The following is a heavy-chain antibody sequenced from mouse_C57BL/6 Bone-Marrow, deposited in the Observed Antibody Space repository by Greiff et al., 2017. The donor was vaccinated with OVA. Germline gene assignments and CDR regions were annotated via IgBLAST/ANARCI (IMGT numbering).Heavy chain of an antibody. V-gene: IGHV5-4*03. Sequence: EVMLVESEGGLVKPGGSLKLSCAASGFTFSNYAMSWVRQTPEKRLEWVATISDGGSYTCYPDNVKGRFTISRDNAKNNLYLQMSHLKSEGTAMYYCAGYANSYAMDYWGQGTSVTVSS. CDR2: ISDGGSYT. J-gene: IGHJ4*01. CDR3: AGYANSYAMDY. D-gene: IGHD2-1*01. CDR1: GFTFSNYA.